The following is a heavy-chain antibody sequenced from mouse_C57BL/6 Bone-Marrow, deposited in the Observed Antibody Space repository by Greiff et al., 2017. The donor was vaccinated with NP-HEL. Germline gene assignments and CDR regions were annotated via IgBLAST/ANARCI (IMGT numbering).Heavy chain of an antibody. D-gene: IGHD1-1*01. Sequence: VQLQQPGAELVKPGASVKLSCKAPGYTFTSYWMPWVRQRPGQGLEWIGMIDPNSGSTNYNEQFKSKATLTVDKYSSTAYVQLSGLTYEDSAVNYGASANYYGSSYWYFDVGGTGTTVTVSA. CDR1: GYTFTSYW. CDR2: IDPNSGST. V-gene: IGHV1-64*01. J-gene: IGHJ1*03. CDR3: ASANYYGSSYWYFDV.